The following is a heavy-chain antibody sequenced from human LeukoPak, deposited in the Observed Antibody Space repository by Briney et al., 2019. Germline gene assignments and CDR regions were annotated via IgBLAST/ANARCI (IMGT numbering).Heavy chain of an antibody. J-gene: IGHJ4*02. D-gene: IGHD3-10*01. CDR1: AASFSSSEW. CDR2: IRHSGNT. Sequence: SETLSLTCAVSAASFSSSEWWTWVRQPPGKGLEWIGEIRHSGNTNYNPSLKSRVTISLDKSKKNLSLNLSSVTAADTAVYFCASRWVSTGEPYWGQGTLVTVSS. CDR3: ASRWVSTGEPY. V-gene: IGHV4-4*02.